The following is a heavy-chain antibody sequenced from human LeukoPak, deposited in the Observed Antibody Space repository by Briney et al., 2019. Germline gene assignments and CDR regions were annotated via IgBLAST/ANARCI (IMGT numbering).Heavy chain of an antibody. D-gene: IGHD4-11*01. Sequence: GGSLRLSCATSGFIFSSYSMNWVRQAPGKGLEWVSYISSSSRTIYYADSAKGRFTISRDNAKNSLYLQMNSLRAEDTAVYYCAKGPSGDYTPIKEWGQGTLVTVSS. V-gene: IGHV3-48*01. CDR2: ISSSSRTI. CDR3: AKGPSGDYTPIKE. J-gene: IGHJ4*02. CDR1: GFIFSSYS.